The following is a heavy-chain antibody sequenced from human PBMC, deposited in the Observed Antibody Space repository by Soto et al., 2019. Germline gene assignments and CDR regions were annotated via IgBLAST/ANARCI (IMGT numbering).Heavy chain of an antibody. CDR3: ARLQGNLLLDL. Sequence: TLSLTCTVSGGSISSSSYYWGWIRQPPGKGLEWIGSIYYSGSTYYNPSLKSRVTISVDTSKNQFSLKLSSVTAADTAVYYCARLQGNLLLDLWGSGTLVTAPQ. D-gene: IGHD2-15*01. J-gene: IGHJ2*01. CDR1: GGSISSSSYY. V-gene: IGHV4-39*01. CDR2: IYYSGST.